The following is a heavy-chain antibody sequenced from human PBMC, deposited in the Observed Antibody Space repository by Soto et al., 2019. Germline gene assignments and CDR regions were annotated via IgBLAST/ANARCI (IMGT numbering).Heavy chain of an antibody. D-gene: IGHD4-4*01. J-gene: IGHJ4*02. CDR2: IYYTGST. Sequence: QVQLQESGPGQVKPSETLSLTCTVSGVSISNKYWAWIRQPPGQGLVWIGYIYYTGSTTYHPSLTSRVAISLDTSMQQFSLRLNSVTAADTAVYYCARATVQRHFDSWGQGTLVTVSS. CDR3: ARATVQRHFDS. CDR1: GVSISNKY. V-gene: IGHV4-59*01.